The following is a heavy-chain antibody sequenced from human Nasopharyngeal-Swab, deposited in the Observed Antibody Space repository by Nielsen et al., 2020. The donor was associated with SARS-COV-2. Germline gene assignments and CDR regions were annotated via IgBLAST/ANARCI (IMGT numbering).Heavy chain of an antibody. V-gene: IGHV1-2*02. J-gene: IGHJ4*02. CDR3: ARDLSGIAVADVIDY. CDR2: INPNSGGT. D-gene: IGHD6-13*01. Sequence: WVRQAPGQGLEWMGWINPNSGGTNYAQKFQGRVTMTRDTSISTAYMELSRLRSDDTAVYYCARDLSGIAVADVIDYWGQGTLVTVSS.